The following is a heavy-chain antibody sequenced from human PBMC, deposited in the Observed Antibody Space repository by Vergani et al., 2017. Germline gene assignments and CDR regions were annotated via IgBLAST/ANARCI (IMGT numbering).Heavy chain of an antibody. CDR3: ALXESSTSCINSVCITPETGSWFDP. Sequence: QSQLVQSGDEVKKTGSSVKVSCKASGYTFTYRYLHWVRQAPGQALEWMGWITPFTGNTNYAQKFQDRVTITRDRSMSTAYMELSSLRSEDTAMYYCALXESSTSCINSVCITPETGSWFDPWGQGTLVTVSS. V-gene: IGHV1-45*02. CDR1: GYTFTYRY. CDR2: ITPFTGNT. J-gene: IGHJ5*02. D-gene: IGHD2-2*01.